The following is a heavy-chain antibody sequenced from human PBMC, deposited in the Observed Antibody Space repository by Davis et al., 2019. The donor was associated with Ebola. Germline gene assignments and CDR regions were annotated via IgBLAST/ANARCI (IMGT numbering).Heavy chain of an antibody. J-gene: IGHJ4*02. Sequence: GESLKISCKGSGYNFANYWIGWVRQMPGKGLEWMGIIYPGDSDIRYSPSFQGQVTISADKSISTAYLQWSSLKASDTAMYYCARSSWNYGSHFDYWGQGTLVTVSS. D-gene: IGHD1-7*01. CDR3: ARSSWNYGSHFDY. CDR1: GYNFANYW. V-gene: IGHV5-51*01. CDR2: IYPGDSDI.